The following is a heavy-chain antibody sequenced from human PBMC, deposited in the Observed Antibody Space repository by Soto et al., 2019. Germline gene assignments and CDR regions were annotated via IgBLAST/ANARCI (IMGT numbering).Heavy chain of an antibody. J-gene: IGHJ6*04. Sequence: GGSLRLSCAASGFTFSSYAMRWARQAPGKGLEWVSAISGSGGSTYYADSVKGRFTISRDNSKNTLYLQMNSLRAEDTAVYYCGKPQALMRWGGSSKSDYGTVVGSEGATVTVSS. CDR3: GKPQALMRWGGSSKSDYGTVV. D-gene: IGHD1-26*01. CDR1: GFTFSSYA. CDR2: ISGSGGST. V-gene: IGHV3-23*01.